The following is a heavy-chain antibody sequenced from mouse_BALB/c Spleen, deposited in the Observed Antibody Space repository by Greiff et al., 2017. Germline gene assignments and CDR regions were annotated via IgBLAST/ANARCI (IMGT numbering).Heavy chain of an antibody. J-gene: IGHJ4*01. CDR1: GFNIKDTY. CDR2: IDPANGNT. CDR3: ARQLGLRSAMDY. D-gene: IGHD3-1*01. Sequence: VQLHQSGAELVKPGASVKLSCTASGFNIKDTYMHWVKQRPEQGLEWIGRIDPANGNTKYDPKFQGKATITADTSSNTAYLQLSSLTSEDTAVYYCARQLGLRSAMDYWGQGTSVTVSS. V-gene: IGHV14-3*02.